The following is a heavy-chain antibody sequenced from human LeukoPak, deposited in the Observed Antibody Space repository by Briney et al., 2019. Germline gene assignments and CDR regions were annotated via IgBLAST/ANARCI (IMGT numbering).Heavy chain of an antibody. V-gene: IGHV1-3*01. D-gene: IGHD2-2*01. CDR2: INAGNGNT. CDR1: GYTFTSYA. J-gene: IGHJ4*02. Sequence: ASVKVSCKASGYTFTSYAMHWVRQAPGQRLEWMGWINAGNGNTKYSQKFQGRVTITRDTSASTAYMELSSLRSEDTAVYYCARAQSAYCSSTSCYGGYFDYWGQGTLVTVSS. CDR3: ARAQSAYCSSTSCYGGYFDY.